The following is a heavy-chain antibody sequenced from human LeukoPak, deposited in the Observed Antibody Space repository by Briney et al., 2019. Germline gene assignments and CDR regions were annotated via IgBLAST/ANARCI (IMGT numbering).Heavy chain of an antibody. D-gene: IGHD4-23*01. CDR1: VFTFSSYW. CDR3: ARDRGYSSFDY. Sequence: EGSLRLSCAASVFTFSSYWMSWVRQAPGKGLEWVANIKEDGSEINYVDSVKGRFTISRDNAKNSLYLQMNSLRVEDTAVYYCARDRGYSSFDYWGRGTLVTVSS. CDR2: IKEDGSEI. V-gene: IGHV3-7*01. J-gene: IGHJ4*02.